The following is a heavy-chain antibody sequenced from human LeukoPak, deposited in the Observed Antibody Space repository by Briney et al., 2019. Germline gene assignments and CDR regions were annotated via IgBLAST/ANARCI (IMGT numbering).Heavy chain of an antibody. CDR3: ARDPRYYYDSSGYFR. V-gene: IGHV3-11*06. J-gene: IGHJ4*02. Sequence: GGSLRLSCAASGFTFSDYYMSWIRQAPGKGLEWVSSISSSSSYIYYADSVKGRFTISRDNAKNSLYLQMNSLRAEDTAVYYCARDPRYYYDSSGYFRWGQGTLVTVSS. CDR1: GFTFSDYY. D-gene: IGHD3-22*01. CDR2: ISSSSSYI.